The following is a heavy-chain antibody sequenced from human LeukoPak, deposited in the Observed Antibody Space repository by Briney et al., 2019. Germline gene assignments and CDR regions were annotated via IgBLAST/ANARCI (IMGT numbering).Heavy chain of an antibody. J-gene: IGHJ4*02. CDR1: GFPFGEFG. CDR2: ISGSGLNT. Sequence: GGSLRLSCAASGFPFGEFGMNWVRQAPGKGLEWVSGISGSGLNTFYADSVRGRFSISRDNGKNTMHLQMNSLRHEDTAIYYCVKEEFGLSKGYLCYLGQWGQGTLVTVSS. D-gene: IGHD3-10*01. CDR3: VKEEFGLSKGYLCYLGQ. V-gene: IGHV3-23*01.